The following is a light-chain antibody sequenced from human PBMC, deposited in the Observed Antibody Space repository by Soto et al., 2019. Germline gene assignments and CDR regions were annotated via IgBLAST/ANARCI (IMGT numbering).Light chain of an antibody. CDR2: EAT. CDR1: SSNIGSYNF. CDR3: CSYAGTSSWV. V-gene: IGLV2-23*01. Sequence: QLVLTQPASVSGSPGQSITISCTGTSSNIGSYNFVSWYQQRPGRAPKLMIFEATKRPSGVPPRFSGSKSGNTASLTISGLQAEDEADYYCCSYAGTSSWVFGGGTKLTVL. J-gene: IGLJ3*02.